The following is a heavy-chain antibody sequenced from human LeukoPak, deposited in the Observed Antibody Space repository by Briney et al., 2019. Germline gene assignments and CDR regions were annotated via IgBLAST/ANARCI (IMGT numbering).Heavy chain of an antibody. J-gene: IGHJ3*02. Sequence: PRGSLRLPCAASGFTFSSYAMSWVRQAPGKGLEWVSAISGSGGSTYYADSVKGRLTISRDNSKNTLYLQMNSLRAEDTAVYYCAKDLTGIAVAGTLDAFDIWGQGTMVTVSS. CDR1: GFTFSSYA. V-gene: IGHV3-23*01. CDR2: ISGSGGST. CDR3: AKDLTGIAVAGTLDAFDI. D-gene: IGHD6-19*01.